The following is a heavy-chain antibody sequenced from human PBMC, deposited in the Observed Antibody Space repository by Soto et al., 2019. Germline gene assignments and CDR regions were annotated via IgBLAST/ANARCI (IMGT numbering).Heavy chain of an antibody. D-gene: IGHD1-26*01. Sequence: PGGSLRLSCAASGFTFSDYYMSWIRQAPGKGLEWVSYISSSRSYTNYADSVKGRFTISRDNAKNSLYLQMNSLRAEVAAVYYCARPSSWEATWYFDLWGRGTLVTVSS. CDR2: ISSSRSYT. CDR1: GFTFSDYY. J-gene: IGHJ2*01. V-gene: IGHV3-11*03. CDR3: ARPSSWEATWYFDL.